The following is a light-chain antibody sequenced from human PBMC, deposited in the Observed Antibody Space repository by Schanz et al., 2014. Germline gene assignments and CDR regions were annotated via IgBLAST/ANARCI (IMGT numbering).Light chain of an antibody. J-gene: IGLJ3*02. CDR2: EVT. Sequence: QSVLTQPPSASGSPGQSVTISCTGTSSDGAGYNYVSWYQQHPGKAPKLMIYEVTKRPSGVPDRFSGSKSGNTASLTVSGLQADDEADYYCSSYAGSNNWVFGGGTKLTVL. V-gene: IGLV2-8*01. CDR3: SSYAGSNNWV. CDR1: SSDGAGYNY.